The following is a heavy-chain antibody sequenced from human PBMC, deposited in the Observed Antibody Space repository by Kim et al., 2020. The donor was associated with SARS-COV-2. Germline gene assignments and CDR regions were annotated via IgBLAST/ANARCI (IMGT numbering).Heavy chain of an antibody. D-gene: IGHD2-15*01. J-gene: IGHJ6*03. CDR2: INSDGSST. V-gene: IGHV3-74*01. Sequence: GGSLRLSCAASGFTFSSYWMHWVRQAPGKGLVWVSRINSDGSSTSYADSVKGRFTISRDNAKNTLYLPMNSLRAEDTAVYYCASLGGGRNYYYMDVWGKGNTVTGSS. CDR1: GFTFSSYW. CDR3: ASLGGGRNYYYMDV.